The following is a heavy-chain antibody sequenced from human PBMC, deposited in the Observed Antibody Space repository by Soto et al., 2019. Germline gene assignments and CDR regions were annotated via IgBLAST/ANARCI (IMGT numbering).Heavy chain of an antibody. V-gene: IGHV3-23*01. Sequence: EVQLLESGGGLVQPGGSLRLSCAASGFTFSSYAMSWVRQAPGKGLEWVSAISGSGGSTYYADSVKGRFTISRDNSKNTLYLQMNSLSAEDTAVYYCAKTFHSGRSRYPYYFDYWGQGTLVTVSS. CDR2: ISGSGGST. CDR1: GFTFSSYA. D-gene: IGHD1-26*01. CDR3: AKTFHSGRSRYPYYFDY. J-gene: IGHJ4*02.